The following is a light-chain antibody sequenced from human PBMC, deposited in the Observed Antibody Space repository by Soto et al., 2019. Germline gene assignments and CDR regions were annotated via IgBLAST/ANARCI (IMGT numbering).Light chain of an antibody. CDR3: QQYYSYPLT. Sequence: AIRMTQSPSSLSASTGDRVTITCRASQGISSYLAWYQQKPGKAPKLLIYAASTLQSGVPSRFSGSGSGTDFTLTRSCLQSAEFATYFCQQYYSYPLTFCGGTKWEIK. CDR2: AAS. J-gene: IGKJ4*01. CDR1: QGISSY. V-gene: IGKV1-8*01.